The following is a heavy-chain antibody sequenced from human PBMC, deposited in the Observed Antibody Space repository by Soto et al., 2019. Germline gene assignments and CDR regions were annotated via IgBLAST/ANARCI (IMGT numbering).Heavy chain of an antibody. CDR3: VADATAWQQMVPSDY. CDR2: IAVGSGYT. Sequence: SVKVSCKASGFTFTSSALQWVRQARGQRLEWIGWIAVGSGYTNYAQRFQDRVTLTRDMSTATTYMELSRLTSEDTAIYYCVADATAWQQMVPSDYWGQGTLVTVSS. D-gene: IGHD2-8*01. CDR1: GFTFTSSA. V-gene: IGHV1-58*01. J-gene: IGHJ4*02.